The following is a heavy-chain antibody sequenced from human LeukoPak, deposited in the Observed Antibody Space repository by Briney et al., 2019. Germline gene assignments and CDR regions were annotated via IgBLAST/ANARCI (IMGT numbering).Heavy chain of an antibody. CDR3: AKDIGYYYDSSGYYDY. V-gene: IGHV3-9*03. CDR1: GFTFDDYA. Sequence: GRSLRLSCAASGFTFDDYAMHWVRQAPGKGLEWVSGISWNSGSIGYADSVKGRFTISRDNAKNSLYLQMNSLRAEDMALYYCAKDIGYYYDSSGYYDYWGQGTLVTVSS. J-gene: IGHJ4*02. D-gene: IGHD3-22*01. CDR2: ISWNSGSI.